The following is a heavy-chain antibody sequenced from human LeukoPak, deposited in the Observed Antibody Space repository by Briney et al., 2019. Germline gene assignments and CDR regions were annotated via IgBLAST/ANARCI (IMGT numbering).Heavy chain of an antibody. CDR2: IYFSGGT. J-gene: IGHJ4*02. Sequence: SQTLSLTCTVSGGSISSGGYYWSWIRQHPGKGLEWIGYIYFSGGTNYNPSLMSRVTISVDTSKNQFSLKLSSVTAADTAVYYCARGPNYGGNSKDFDYWGQGTLVTVSS. CDR3: ARGPNYGGNSKDFDY. D-gene: IGHD4-23*01. V-gene: IGHV4-31*03. CDR1: GGSISSGGYY.